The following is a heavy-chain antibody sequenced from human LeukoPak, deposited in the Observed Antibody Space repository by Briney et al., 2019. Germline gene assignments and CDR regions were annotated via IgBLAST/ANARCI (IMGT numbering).Heavy chain of an antibody. Sequence: GGSLRLSCAASGFTFSSYEMNWVRQAPGKGLVWVSRINSDGSSTSYADSVKGRFTISRDNAKNTLYLQMNSLRAEDTAVYYCARGSIVVVPAAPSIAGYWGQGTLVTVSS. D-gene: IGHD2-2*01. V-gene: IGHV3-74*01. CDR2: INSDGSST. J-gene: IGHJ4*02. CDR1: GFTFSSYE. CDR3: ARGSIVVVPAAPSIAGY.